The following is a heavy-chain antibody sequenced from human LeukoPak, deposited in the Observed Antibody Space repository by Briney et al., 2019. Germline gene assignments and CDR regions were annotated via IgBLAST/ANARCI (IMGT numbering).Heavy chain of an antibody. CDR3: AGGYIDYYYIVL. CDR1: ASTFSSYS. CDR2: ISSSSSYI. V-gene: IGHV3-21*01. J-gene: IGHJ6*03. Sequence: PGGSLRLSCAASASTFSSYSMNWVRQAPGKGLEWVSSISSSSSYIYYADSVKGRFTISRDNAKNSLYLQMNSLRAEVTAVYYGAGGYIDYYYIVLRGAGAPGTVSS. D-gene: IGHD5-24*01.